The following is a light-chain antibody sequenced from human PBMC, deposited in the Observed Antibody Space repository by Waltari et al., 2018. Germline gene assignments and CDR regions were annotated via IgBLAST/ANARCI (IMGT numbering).Light chain of an antibody. Sequence: TCRASKRVKNNLAWFQQKRRKAPKVVIHKSSRLESGGPSRCSGSGYWTEFTLTISSLQPDDFATYYCQEYDTLPVTFGGGTKVEIK. J-gene: IGKJ4*01. V-gene: IGKV1-5*03. CDR2: KSS. CDR3: QEYDTLPVT. CDR1: KRVKNN.